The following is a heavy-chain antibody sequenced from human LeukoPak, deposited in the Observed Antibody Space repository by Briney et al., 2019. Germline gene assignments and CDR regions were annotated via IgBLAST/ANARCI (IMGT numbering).Heavy chain of an antibody. J-gene: IGHJ4*02. CDR3: ARVLNDFWRGYYLDY. Sequence: ASVKVSCKASGYTFTSSAIHWVRQAPGQRLEWMGWINADNGNTKYSQKFQGRVTITRDTSANTAYMELSSLRSEDTAVYYRARVLNDFWRGYYLDYWGQGTLVTVSS. CDR2: INADNGNT. CDR1: GYTFTSSA. V-gene: IGHV1-3*01. D-gene: IGHD3-3*01.